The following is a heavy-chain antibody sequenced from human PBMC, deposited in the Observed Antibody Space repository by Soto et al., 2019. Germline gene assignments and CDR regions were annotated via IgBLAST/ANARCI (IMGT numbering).Heavy chain of an antibody. CDR3: APRDF. J-gene: IGHJ4*02. CDR2: IKQDGSTK. V-gene: IGHV3-7*05. Sequence: EVQLVESGGGLVQPGGSLRLSCTASGFSFSAYWMNWVRQAPGKGLEWVANIKQDGSTKNYADSVRGRFTISRDNAKNSLYLQMDSLRAEDTAVYYCAPRDFWGQGTLVTVSS. CDR1: GFSFSAYW.